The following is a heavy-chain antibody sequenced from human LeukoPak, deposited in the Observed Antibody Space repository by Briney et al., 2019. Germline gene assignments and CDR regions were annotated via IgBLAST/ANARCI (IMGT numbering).Heavy chain of an antibody. D-gene: IGHD2-21*02. V-gene: IGHV5-51*01. CDR3: ASGAYCGGDCYSGAFDI. CDR1: GYSFTNYW. J-gene: IGHJ3*02. CDR2: IYPGDSDT. Sequence: GESLKISCKGSGYSFTNYWIGWVRQMPGKGLEWMGIIYPGDSDTRYSPPFQGQVTISADKSISTAYLQWRSLKASDTAMYYCASGAYCGGDCYSGAFDIWGQGTMVTVSS.